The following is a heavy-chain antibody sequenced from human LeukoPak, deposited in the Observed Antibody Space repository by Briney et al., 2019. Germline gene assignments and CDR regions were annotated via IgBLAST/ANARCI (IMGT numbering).Heavy chain of an antibody. CDR3: ARKENSSSWYTRSYFDY. Sequence: SETLSLTCAVYGGSFSGYYWSWIRQPPGKGLEWIGEINHSGSTNYNPSLKSRVTISVDTSKNQFSLKLSSATAADTAVYYCARKENSSSWYTRSYFDYWGQGTLVTVSS. J-gene: IGHJ4*02. CDR1: GGSFSGYY. V-gene: IGHV4-34*01. D-gene: IGHD6-13*01. CDR2: INHSGST.